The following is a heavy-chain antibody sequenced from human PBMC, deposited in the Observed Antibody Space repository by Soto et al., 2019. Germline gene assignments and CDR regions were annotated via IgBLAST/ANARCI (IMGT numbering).Heavy chain of an antibody. V-gene: IGHV3-15*01. CDR2: IKSKSDGGTT. J-gene: IGHJ5*02. CDR1: GYTFSDAW. Sequence: AGSLRLSCAASGYTFSDAWMSWVRRAPGKGLDWVGRIKSKSDGGTTEYAAPVRGRFAISRDDSKNTLYLQMNSLKTEDTAVYYCTTDMWRIAVVVGSTGYFNPWGQGTPVTVSS. D-gene: IGHD2-15*01. CDR3: TTDMWRIAVVVGSTGYFNP.